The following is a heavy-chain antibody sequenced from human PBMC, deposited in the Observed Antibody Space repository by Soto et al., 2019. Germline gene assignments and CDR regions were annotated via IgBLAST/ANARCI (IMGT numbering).Heavy chain of an antibody. D-gene: IGHD6-13*01. V-gene: IGHV5-10-1*01. Sequence: GESLKISCKGSGYSFTSYWISWVRQMPGKGLEWMGRIDPSDSYTNYSPSFQGHVTISADKSISTAYLQWSSLKASDTAMYYCARLEYAAAGRDDGMDVWGQGTTVTVSS. CDR1: GYSFTSYW. CDR3: ARLEYAAAGRDDGMDV. J-gene: IGHJ6*02. CDR2: IDPSDSYT.